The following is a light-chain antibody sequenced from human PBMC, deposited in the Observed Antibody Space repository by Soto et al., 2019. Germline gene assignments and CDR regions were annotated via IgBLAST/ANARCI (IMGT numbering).Light chain of an antibody. CDR1: SSDVGAYNY. Sequence: QSVLTQPASVSGSPGQSITISCTGTSSDVGAYNYVSWYQQYPGKAPKVIIYDVSNRPSGVSNRFSGSKSGNTASLTISGLQAEDEADYYCSIYAGGNSVIFGGGTKVTVL. CDR2: DVS. V-gene: IGLV2-14*01. CDR3: SIYAGGNSVI. J-gene: IGLJ2*01.